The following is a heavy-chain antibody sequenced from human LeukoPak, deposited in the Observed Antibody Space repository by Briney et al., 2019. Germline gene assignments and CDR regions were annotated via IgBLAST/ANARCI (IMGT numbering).Heavy chain of an antibody. J-gene: IGHJ6*02. CDR2: IIPIFGAA. V-gene: IGHV1-69*01. Sequence: SVKVSCKASGGTFSSYAISWVRQAPGQGLEWMGGIIPIFGAANYAQKFQGRVTITADESTSTAYMELSSLRSEDTAVYYCAIGITIFGVVRYYYYGMDVWGQGTTVTVSS. D-gene: IGHD3-3*01. CDR1: GGTFSSYA. CDR3: AIGITIFGVVRYYYYGMDV.